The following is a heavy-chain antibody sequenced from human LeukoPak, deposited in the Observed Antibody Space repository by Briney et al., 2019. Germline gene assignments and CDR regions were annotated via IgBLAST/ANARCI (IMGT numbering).Heavy chain of an antibody. CDR1: GGSFSGYY. D-gene: IGHD1-14*01. CDR2: INHSGST. V-gene: IGHV4-34*01. Sequence: PSETLSLTCAVYGGSFSGYYWSWIRQPPGKGLEWIGEINHSGSTNYNPSLKSRVTISVDTSKNQFSLKLSSVTAADTAVYYCTRGETNPFDYWGQGTLVTVSS. J-gene: IGHJ4*02. CDR3: TRGETNPFDY.